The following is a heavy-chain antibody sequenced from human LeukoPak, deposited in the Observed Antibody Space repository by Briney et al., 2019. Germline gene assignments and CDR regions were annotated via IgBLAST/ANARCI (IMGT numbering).Heavy chain of an antibody. J-gene: IGHJ4*02. V-gene: IGHV3-15*04. CDR2: IESKTDGGTT. CDR1: GFSFGDAW. CDR3: TTYGSGRKFDY. Sequence: GGSLRLSCAASGFSFGDAWMSWVRQIPGKGLEWVGRIESKTDGGTTDYAAPVKGRFTISRDDSTNTLYLQMNRLKSEDTAVYYCTTYGSGRKFDYWGQGILVTVSS. D-gene: IGHD3-10*01.